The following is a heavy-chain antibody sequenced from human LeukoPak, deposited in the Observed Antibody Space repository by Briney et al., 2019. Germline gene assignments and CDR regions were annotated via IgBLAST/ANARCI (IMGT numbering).Heavy chain of an antibody. J-gene: IGHJ4*02. CDR3: ARTSSTVATFVYFDS. CDR2: IYYSGST. Sequence: SETLSLTCTVSGGSINNYYWTWIRQPPGKGLEWIGYIYYSGSTNYNPSLKSRVTISVDTSKNQLSLKLSSVTAADTAVYYCARTSSTVATFVYFDSWGQGTLVTVSS. D-gene: IGHD1-1*01. CDR1: GGSINNYY. V-gene: IGHV4-59*01.